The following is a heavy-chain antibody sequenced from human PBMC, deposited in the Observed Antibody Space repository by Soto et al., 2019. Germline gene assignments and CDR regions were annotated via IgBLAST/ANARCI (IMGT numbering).Heavy chain of an antibody. CDR3: ARDERGYCSSTSCYDYWYFDL. J-gene: IGHJ2*01. CDR2: INPSGGST. D-gene: IGHD2-2*01. V-gene: IGHV1-46*03. CDR1: GYTFTSYY. Sequence: QVQLVQSGAEVKKPGASVKVSCKASGYTFTSYYMHWVRQAPGQGLEWMGIINPSGGSTSYAQKFQGRVTMTRDTSTSTVYSELSSLRSEDTAVYYCARDERGYCSSTSCYDYWYFDLWGRGTLVTVSS.